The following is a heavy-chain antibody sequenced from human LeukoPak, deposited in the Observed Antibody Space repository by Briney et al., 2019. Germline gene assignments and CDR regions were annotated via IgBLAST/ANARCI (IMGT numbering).Heavy chain of an antibody. CDR1: GGSIRSYY. V-gene: IGHV4-59*01. Sequence: PSETLSLTCTVSGGSIRSYYWRWIRQPPGQGLEWIGYIYYSGSTNYNPSLKSRVTISVDTSKNQFSLKLSSVTAADTAVYYCARVPHRNMIPNAFDIWGQGTMVTVSS. CDR3: ARVPHRNMIPNAFDI. D-gene: IGHD3-16*01. CDR2: IYYSGST. J-gene: IGHJ3*02.